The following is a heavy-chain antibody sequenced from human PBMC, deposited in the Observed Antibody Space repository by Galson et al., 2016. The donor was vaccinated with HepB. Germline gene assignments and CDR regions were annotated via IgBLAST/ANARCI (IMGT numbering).Heavy chain of an antibody. V-gene: IGHV4-39*01. CDR1: GGSISSSDNY. Sequence: ETLSLTCAVSGGSISSSDNYWGWIRQPPGKGLEWIGRISHSGSTNYNPSLKSRVTISVDTSKNQVSLNLSSVNAADTAVYYCARLLGMNSLDSGNYYTYFDRWGQGTLLIVSS. D-gene: IGHD3-10*01. CDR2: ISHSGST. CDR3: ARLLGMNSLDSGNYYTYFDR. J-gene: IGHJ4*02.